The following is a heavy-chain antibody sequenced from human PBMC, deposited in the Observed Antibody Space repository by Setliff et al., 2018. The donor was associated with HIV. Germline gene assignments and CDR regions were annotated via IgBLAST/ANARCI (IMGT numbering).Heavy chain of an antibody. J-gene: IGHJ4*02. CDR1: GFTFSSYW. V-gene: IGHV3-7*03. CDR2: INRDGSEK. D-gene: IGHD6-19*01. CDR3: VTTSSAAPPFDY. Sequence: GGSLRLSCAASGFTFSSYWMSWVRQAPGKGLEWVANINRDGSEKYYVDSVKGRFTISRDNSKNTLYLQMNSLRAEDTAFYYCVTTSSAAPPFDYWGQGTLVTVSS.